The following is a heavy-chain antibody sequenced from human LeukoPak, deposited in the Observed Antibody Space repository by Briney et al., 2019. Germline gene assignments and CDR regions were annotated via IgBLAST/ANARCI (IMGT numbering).Heavy chain of an antibody. J-gene: IGHJ4*02. V-gene: IGHV3-30-3*01. CDR1: GFTFSSYA. CDR2: ISYDGSNK. Sequence: GGPLRLSCAASGFTFSSYAMHWVRQAPGKGLEWVAVISYDGSNKYYADSVKGRFTISRDNSKNTLYLQMNSLRAEDTAVYYCARDLSGYGYRGFDYWGQGTLVTVSS. D-gene: IGHD2-2*03. CDR3: ARDLSGYGYRGFDY.